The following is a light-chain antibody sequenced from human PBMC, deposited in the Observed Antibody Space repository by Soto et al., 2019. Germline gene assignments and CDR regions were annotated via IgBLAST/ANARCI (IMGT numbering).Light chain of an antibody. CDR2: GAS. V-gene: IGKV3-15*01. Sequence: IAMTRTLVICSLSAEGTRRISYRTSQSVSSNLAWYQQKPGQTPRLLMYGASTRATGNPARFSGSGSVTEFTLTISIVQSEDFAVYYCQQYHKCHPFTFGGGTKVDIK. CDR1: QSVSSN. J-gene: IGKJ4*01. CDR3: QQYHKCHPFT.